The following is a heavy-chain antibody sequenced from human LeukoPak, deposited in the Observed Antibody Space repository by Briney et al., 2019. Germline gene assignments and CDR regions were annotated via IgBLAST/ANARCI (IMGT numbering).Heavy chain of an antibody. CDR3: ATGRSGYSNYYYYYGMDV. Sequence: SVKVSCKASGGTFSSYAISWVRQAPGQGLEWMGGIIPIFGTANYAQEFQGRVTITADESTSTAYMGLSSLRSEDTAVYYCATGRSGYSNYYYYYGMDVWGQGTTVTVSS. CDR2: IIPIFGTA. J-gene: IGHJ6*02. CDR1: GGTFSSYA. D-gene: IGHD3-3*01. V-gene: IGHV1-69*13.